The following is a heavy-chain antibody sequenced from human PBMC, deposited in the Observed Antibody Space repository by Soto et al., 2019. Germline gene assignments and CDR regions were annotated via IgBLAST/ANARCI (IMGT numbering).Heavy chain of an antibody. J-gene: IGHJ6*02. CDR1: GYTFSTSG. Sequence: QVQLVQSGAEVRKPGASVKVSCKASGYTFSTSGMSWLRQAPGQGLEWMGWISTYNGDTNDAPKFQDRVTMTSDTSASTVYMALRSLRSDDTAVYYCARAGAAPYYYYGMDVWGPGTRVTVSS. CDR2: ISTYNGDT. V-gene: IGHV1-18*01. CDR3: ARAGAAPYYYYGMDV. D-gene: IGHD2-15*01.